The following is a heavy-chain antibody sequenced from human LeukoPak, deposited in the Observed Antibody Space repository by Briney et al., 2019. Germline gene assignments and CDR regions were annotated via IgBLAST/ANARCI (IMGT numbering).Heavy chain of an antibody. CDR2: ISADGNNE. CDR1: GFIFSNYP. Sequence: GGSLRLSRAASGFIFSNYPMHWVRQAPGKGLEWVAVISADGNNEHYADSAKGRFTLSRDNAKSTAYLQMNSLRSEDTAVYYCARNDPDSSEDWGQGTLVTVSS. CDR3: ARNDPDSSED. V-gene: IGHV3-30-3*01. J-gene: IGHJ4*02. D-gene: IGHD3-22*01.